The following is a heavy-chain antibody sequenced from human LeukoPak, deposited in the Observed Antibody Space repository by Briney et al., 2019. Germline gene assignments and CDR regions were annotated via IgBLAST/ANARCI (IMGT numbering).Heavy chain of an antibody. D-gene: IGHD3-9*01. CDR3: ARAASDYDILTGYSHTHFES. Sequence: SETLSLTCTVSGGSISPYYWSWVRQPPGKGLEWIAYIFYNGNTNYNPSLKSRVTISLDTSKNQFSLKLSSVTAADTAVYYCARAASDYDILTGYSHTHFESWGQGTLVTVSS. CDR2: IFYNGNT. V-gene: IGHV4-59*12. CDR1: GGSISPYY. J-gene: IGHJ4*02.